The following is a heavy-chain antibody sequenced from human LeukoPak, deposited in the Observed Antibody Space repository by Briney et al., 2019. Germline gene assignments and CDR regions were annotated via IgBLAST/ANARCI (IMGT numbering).Heavy chain of an antibody. CDR2: INHSGST. J-gene: IGHJ4*02. V-gene: IGHV4-34*01. Sequence: SETLSLTCAVYGGSLSGYYWSWIRQPPGKGLEWIGEINHSGSTNYNPSLKSRVTISVDTSKNQFSLKLSSVTAADTAVYYCARASTPLGYCSGGSCYHFDYWGQGTLVTVSS. D-gene: IGHD2-15*01. CDR3: ARASTPLGYCSGGSCYHFDY. CDR1: GGSLSGYY.